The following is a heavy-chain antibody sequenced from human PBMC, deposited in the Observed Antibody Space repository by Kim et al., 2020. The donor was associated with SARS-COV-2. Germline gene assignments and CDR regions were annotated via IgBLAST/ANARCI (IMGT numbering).Heavy chain of an antibody. J-gene: IGHJ4*02. CDR2: ISWNSGSI. Sequence: GGSLRLSCAASGFTFDDYAMNWVRQAPGKGLEWVSVISWNSGSIGSADSVKGRFTISRDNAKNSLYLQMNSLRAEDTALYYCAKGTAYGGYYFDYWGQGTLVTVSS. V-gene: IGHV3-9*01. CDR3: AKGTAYGGYYFDY. D-gene: IGHD2-21*01. CDR1: GFTFDDYA.